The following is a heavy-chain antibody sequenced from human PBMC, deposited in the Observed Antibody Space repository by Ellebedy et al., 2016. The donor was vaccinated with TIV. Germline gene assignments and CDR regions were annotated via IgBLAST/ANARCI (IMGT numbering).Heavy chain of an antibody. J-gene: IGHJ6*02. V-gene: IGHV3-11*01. CDR3: ARISSGRSFYGMDV. CDR1: GFSSSDYY. D-gene: IGHD6-19*01. Sequence: GGSLRLSXAASGFSSSDYYMSWIRQAPGKGLEWVSYISDNGSMIHYADSVKGRFTISRDNSKNSLYLQMNNLRAEDTAVYYCARISSGRSFYGMDVWGQGTTVTVS. CDR2: ISDNGSMI.